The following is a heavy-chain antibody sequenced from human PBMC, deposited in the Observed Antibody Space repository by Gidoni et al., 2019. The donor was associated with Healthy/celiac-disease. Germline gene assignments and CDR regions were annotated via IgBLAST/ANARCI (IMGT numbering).Heavy chain of an antibody. J-gene: IGHJ5*02. D-gene: IGHD3-16*01. CDR2: IKQSGNP. CDR3: ARRISLGP. CDR1: GGSFSGYY. V-gene: IGHV4-34*01. Sequence: QEQLQQWGDGLLKPSETLSLTCAVYGGSFSGYYWSWIRQPPGKGLGWIGEIKQSGNPNYNPSPKSRVTISIDTSQTQFVPKGRAVTAPDTALDYRARRISLGPLGQGTLVPGPS.